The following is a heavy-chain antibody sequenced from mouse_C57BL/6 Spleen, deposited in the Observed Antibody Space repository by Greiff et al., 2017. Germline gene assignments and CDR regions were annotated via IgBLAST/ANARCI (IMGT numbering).Heavy chain of an antibody. CDR2: IYPSDSYT. V-gene: IGHV1-69*01. D-gene: IGHD2-13*01. CDR3: ASGLLNFDY. CDR1: GYTFTSYW. J-gene: IGHJ2*01. Sequence: QVQLQQPGAELVMPGASVKLSCKASGYTFTSYWMHWVKQRPGQGLEWIGEIYPSDSYTNYNQKVKGKSTLTVDKSSSTASMQLSSLTSDDSAFYYCASGLLNFDYWGQGTTLTVSS.